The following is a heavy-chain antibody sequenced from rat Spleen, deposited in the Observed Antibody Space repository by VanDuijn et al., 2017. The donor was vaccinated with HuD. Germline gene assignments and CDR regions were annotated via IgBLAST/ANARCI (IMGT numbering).Heavy chain of an antibody. D-gene: IGHD1-3*01. V-gene: IGHV2S75*01. CDR3: TREGVNYGSNVMDV. J-gene: IGHJ4*01. Sequence: QVQLKESGPGLVQPSQTLSLTCTVSGFSLTNYGVIWVRQSPGKGLEWMGIIWGNGNTDYNSALKSRLNINRDTSKSQVFLKRNSLQTDDTAIYYCTREGVNYGSNVMDVWGQGTSVTVSS. CDR2: IWGNGNT. CDR1: GFSLTNYG.